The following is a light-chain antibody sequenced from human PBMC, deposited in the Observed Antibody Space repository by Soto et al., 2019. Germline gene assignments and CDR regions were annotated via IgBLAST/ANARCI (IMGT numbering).Light chain of an antibody. CDR2: VNSDGSH. Sequence: QLVLTQSPSASASLGASVKLTCTLSSGHSSYAIAWHQQQPEKGPRYLMKVNSDGSHSKGDGIPDRFSGSSSGAERYLTIPSRRSEDEGDYYCQTWGTARVFGGGTKLTVL. CDR1: SGHSSYA. V-gene: IGLV4-69*01. J-gene: IGLJ3*02. CDR3: QTWGTARV.